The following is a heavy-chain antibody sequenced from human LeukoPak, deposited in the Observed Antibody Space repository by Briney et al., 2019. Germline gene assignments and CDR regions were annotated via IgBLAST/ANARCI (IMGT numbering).Heavy chain of an antibody. CDR3: ASATLRTVTTGSSTDY. D-gene: IGHD4-17*01. CDR2: INTDGSYS. J-gene: IGHJ4*02. Sequence: GGSLRLSCAASGFTFSYFWMHWFRQTPGKGLVWVSCINTDGSYSSYADSVKGRFTISRDNVRNTLYLQMNSLRAEDSAVYYCASATLRTVTTGSSTDYWGQGTLVTVSS. V-gene: IGHV3-74*01. CDR1: GFTFSYFW.